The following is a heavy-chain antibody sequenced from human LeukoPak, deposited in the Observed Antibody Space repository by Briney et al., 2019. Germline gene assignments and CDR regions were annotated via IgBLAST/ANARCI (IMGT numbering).Heavy chain of an antibody. V-gene: IGHV3-74*01. CDR3: ARLYYYGSGSYFGDY. J-gene: IGHJ4*02. D-gene: IGHD3-10*01. CDR2: INSYGSST. Sequence: PGGSLRLSCAASGFTFSGYWMHWVRQAPGKGLVWVSRINSYGSSTTYADAVKGRFTISRDNAKDTLYLQMNSLRAEDTAGYYCARLYYYGSGSYFGDYWGQGTRVTVSS. CDR1: GFTFSGYW.